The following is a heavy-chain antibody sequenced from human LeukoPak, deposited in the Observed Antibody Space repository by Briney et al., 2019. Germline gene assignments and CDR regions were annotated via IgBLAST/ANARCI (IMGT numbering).Heavy chain of an antibody. CDR3: AKADSSLLVPAYFDC. D-gene: IGHD6-6*01. J-gene: IGHJ4*02. Sequence: GGSLRLSCAASGFTFSSYATSWVRQAPGKGLEWVSAISDSGGSTYYADSVKGRFTISRDNSRNTLYLQMNSLRAEDTAVYYCAKADSSLLVPAYFDCWGQGTLVTVSS. CDR1: GFTFSSYA. V-gene: IGHV3-23*01. CDR2: ISDSGGST.